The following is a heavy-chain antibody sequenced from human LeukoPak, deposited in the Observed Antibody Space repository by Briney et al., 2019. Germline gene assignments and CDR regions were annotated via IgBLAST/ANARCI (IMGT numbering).Heavy chain of an antibody. J-gene: IGHJ6*02. D-gene: IGHD4/OR15-4a*01. Sequence: GSLRLSCAASAFTFSGSAMHWVRQASGKGLEWVGRIRSRADSYATAYAASVKGRFTLSRDDSKNTAYLQMNSLKTEDTAVYYCTNTPQTMGSVWGQGTTVTVSS. CDR1: AFTFSGSA. CDR2: IRSRADSYAT. CDR3: TNTPQTMGSV. V-gene: IGHV3-73*01.